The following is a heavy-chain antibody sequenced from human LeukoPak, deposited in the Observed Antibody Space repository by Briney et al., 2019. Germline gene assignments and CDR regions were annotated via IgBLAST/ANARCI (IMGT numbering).Heavy chain of an antibody. V-gene: IGHV3-21*01. CDR1: GFTFSSYS. D-gene: IGHD1-1*01. CDR3: ARDPPGTGHYFDY. J-gene: IGHJ4*02. Sequence: PGGSLRLSCAASGFTFSSYSMNWVRQAPGKGLEWVSSISSSSSYIYYADSVKGRFTISRDNAKNSLYLLMNSLRAEDTAVYYCARDPPGTGHYFDYWGQGTLVTVSS. CDR2: ISSSSSYI.